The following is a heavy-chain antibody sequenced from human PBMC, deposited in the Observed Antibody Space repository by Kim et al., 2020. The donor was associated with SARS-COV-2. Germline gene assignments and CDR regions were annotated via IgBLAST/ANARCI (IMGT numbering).Heavy chain of an antibody. CDR2: ISGSGGST. D-gene: IGHD6-19*01. J-gene: IGHJ4*02. CDR3: AKGPGSGWYYFDY. V-gene: IGHV3-23*01. Sequence: GGSLRLSCAASGFTFSSYAMSWVRQAPGKGLEWVSGISGSGGSTYYADSVKGRFTISRDNSKNTLYLQMNSLGAEDTAVYYCAKGPGSGWYYFDYWGQGTLVTVSS. CDR1: GFTFSSYA.